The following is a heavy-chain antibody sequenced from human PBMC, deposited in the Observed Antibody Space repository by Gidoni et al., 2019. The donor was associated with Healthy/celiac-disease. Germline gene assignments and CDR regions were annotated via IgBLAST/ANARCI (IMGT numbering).Heavy chain of an antibody. CDR2: INHSGST. Sequence: QVQLQQWGAGLLKPSETLSLTCAVYGGSFSGYYWSWIRQPPGKGLEWIGEINHSGSTNYNPSLKSRVTISVDTSKNQFSLKLSSVTAADTAVYYCARALPDYGDHRAVDYWGQGTLVTVSS. V-gene: IGHV4-34*01. CDR3: ARALPDYGDHRAVDY. J-gene: IGHJ4*02. CDR1: GGSFSGYY. D-gene: IGHD4-17*01.